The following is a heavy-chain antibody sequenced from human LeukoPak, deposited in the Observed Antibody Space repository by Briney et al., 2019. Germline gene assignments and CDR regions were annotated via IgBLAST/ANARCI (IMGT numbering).Heavy chain of an antibody. J-gene: IGHJ6*03. CDR3: ARDPYNGAYSEGYYYYYMDA. CDR2: IRGNADTT. Sequence: GGSLRLSCAASGFIFSNYGMSWVRQAPGKGLEWVSGIRGNADTTYYADSVKGRSTISRDNAQNSLYLQMNSLRVEDTAIYYCARDPYNGAYSEGYYYYYMDAWGKGTTVTVSS. V-gene: IGHV3-23*01. CDR1: GFIFSNYG. D-gene: IGHD1-1*01.